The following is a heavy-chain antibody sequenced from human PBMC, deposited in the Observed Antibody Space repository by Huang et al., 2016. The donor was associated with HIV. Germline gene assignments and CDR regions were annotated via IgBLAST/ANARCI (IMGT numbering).Heavy chain of an antibody. CDR1: GGTFSKYA. CDR3: ARGQLGSYGDYDVLY. J-gene: IGHJ4*02. Sequence: QVQLVQSGAAVKTPGSSVKVFCKASGGTFSKYALSWVRRAPGQGLEGRGGIIRMFGTPNYARKFQGRGTMTADDSTSATYVEGSSLRSEDTALCYCARGQLGSYGDYDVLYWGQGTLVTISS. D-gene: IGHD4-17*01. V-gene: IGHV1-69*13. CDR2: IIRMFGTP.